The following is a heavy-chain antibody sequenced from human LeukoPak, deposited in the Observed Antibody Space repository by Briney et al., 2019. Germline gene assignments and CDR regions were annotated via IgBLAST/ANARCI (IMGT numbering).Heavy chain of an antibody. CDR3: ARDSNSYGPT. Sequence: ASVKVSCKASGYTFTSYYMHWVRQAPGQGLEWMGIINPSGGSTSYAQKFQGRVTMTTDTSTSTAYMELRSLRSDDTAVYYCARDSNSYGPTWGQGTLVTVSS. CDR2: INPSGGST. J-gene: IGHJ4*02. D-gene: IGHD5-18*01. V-gene: IGHV1-46*01. CDR1: GYTFTSYY.